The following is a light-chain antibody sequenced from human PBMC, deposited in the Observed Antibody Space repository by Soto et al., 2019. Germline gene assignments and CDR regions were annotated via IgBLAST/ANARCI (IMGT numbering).Light chain of an antibody. Sequence: EIVLTQSPATLSLSPGERATLSCRASQSVRRYLAWYQQKPGQAPRLLIYDASNRAPGIPARVSGSGSGTDFTLTISSLEPEDFAVYYCQQRSDWPSTVGGGTKLLIK. CDR1: QSVRRY. CDR2: DAS. J-gene: IGKJ4*01. V-gene: IGKV3-11*01. CDR3: QQRSDWPST.